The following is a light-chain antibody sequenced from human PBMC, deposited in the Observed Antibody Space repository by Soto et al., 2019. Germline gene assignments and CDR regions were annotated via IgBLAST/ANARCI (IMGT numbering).Light chain of an antibody. CDR3: QEYNSYSYT. CDR2: DTS. Sequence: EIVLTQSPGTLSLSPGERATLSCRASQSVSGRYLAWYQQKPGQAPRLLIYDTSTRATGIPDRFSGSGSGTDFTLTISWLEAVDFATYYCQEYNSYSYTFGQGTKV. CDR1: QSVSGRY. J-gene: IGKJ2*01. V-gene: IGKV3-20*01.